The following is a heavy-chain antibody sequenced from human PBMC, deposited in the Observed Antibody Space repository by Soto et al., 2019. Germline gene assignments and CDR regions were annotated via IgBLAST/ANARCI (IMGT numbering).Heavy chain of an antibody. Sequence: EVQLLESGGGLVQPGGSLRLSCAASGFTFSSYAMSWVRQAPGKGLEWVSAISGSGGSTYYADSVKGRFSISRDNSKNTLYLQMKSLRGEDTAVYYCAKGAGEWRGDYYYYGMDVWGQGTTVTVSS. CDR2: ISGSGGST. CDR1: GFTFSSYA. D-gene: IGHD3-10*01. J-gene: IGHJ6*02. CDR3: AKGAGEWRGDYYYYGMDV. V-gene: IGHV3-23*01.